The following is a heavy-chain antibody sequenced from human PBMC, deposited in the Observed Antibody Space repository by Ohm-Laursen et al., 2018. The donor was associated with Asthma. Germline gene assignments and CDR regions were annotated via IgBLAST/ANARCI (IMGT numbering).Heavy chain of an antibody. D-gene: IGHD1-26*01. CDR2: ISTASSCI. J-gene: IGHJ1*01. Sequence: GSLRLSCAASGYTFSRYSIHWVRQIPGKGLEWVASISTASSCIYYADSVRGRFTTSRDNARNSVYPQMNSLRAEDTALYYCARIGPEWELPGREYSLHHWGEGTLVTVSS. V-gene: IGHV3-21*01. CDR3: ARIGPEWELPGREYSLHH. CDR1: GYTFSRYS.